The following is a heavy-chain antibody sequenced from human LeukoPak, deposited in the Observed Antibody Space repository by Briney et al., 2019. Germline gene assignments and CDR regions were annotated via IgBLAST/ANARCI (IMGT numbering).Heavy chain of an antibody. J-gene: IGHJ6*02. V-gene: IGHV3-21*04. D-gene: IGHD5-12*01. Sequence: GGSLRLSCAASGFTFRNYAMNWVRQAPGKGPEWVSSINYDSGFINYADSVKGRFTISRDNAKNSLYLQMNSLRAEDTAVYYCARDPGGYEQARYYYYGMDVWGQGTTVTVSS. CDR3: ARDPGGYEQARYYYYGMDV. CDR1: GFTFRNYA. CDR2: INYDSGFI.